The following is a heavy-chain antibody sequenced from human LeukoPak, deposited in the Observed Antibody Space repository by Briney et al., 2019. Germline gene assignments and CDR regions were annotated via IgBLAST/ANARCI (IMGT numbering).Heavy chain of an antibody. D-gene: IGHD1-7*01. Sequence: GASVKVSCKASGYTFTSYDINWVRQATGQGLEWMGWMNPNSGNTGYARKFQGRVTITRNTSISTAYMELSSLRSEDTAVYYCARARTTLYYMDVWGKGTTVTVSS. CDR1: GYTFTSYD. V-gene: IGHV1-8*03. J-gene: IGHJ6*03. CDR3: ARARTTLYYMDV. CDR2: MNPNSGNT.